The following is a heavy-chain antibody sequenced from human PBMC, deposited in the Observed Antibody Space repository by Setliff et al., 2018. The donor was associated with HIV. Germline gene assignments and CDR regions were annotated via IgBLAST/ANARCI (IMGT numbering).Heavy chain of an antibody. CDR2: IYTSGSP. CDR1: GGSVNSGNYH. Sequence: SETLSRTCSVSGGSVNSGNYHWAWIRQPAGKGLEWIGHIYTSGSPHYKSSLTSRLTISLDPSRNQFSLKLTSVTAADSATYYCARWVYNSAWSLDYWGQGTLVTVSS. J-gene: IGHJ4*02. CDR3: ARWVYNSAWSLDY. D-gene: IGHD6-19*01. V-gene: IGHV4-61*09.